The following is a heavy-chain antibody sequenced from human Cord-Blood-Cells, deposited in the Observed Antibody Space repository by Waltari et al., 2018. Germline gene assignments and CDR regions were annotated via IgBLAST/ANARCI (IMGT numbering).Heavy chain of an antibody. D-gene: IGHD6-13*01. CDR2: INHSGST. CDR1: GGSFSGYY. CDR3: ARGGYTGAAAGSFGY. Sequence: QVQLQQWGAGLLKPSAPLSLTCAVYGGSFSGYYWGWISPHPGKGLEWIGEINHSGSTNYNPSLKSRVTISVDTSKNQFSLKLSSVTAADTAVYYCARGGYTGAAAGSFGYWGQGTLVTVSS. J-gene: IGHJ4*02. V-gene: IGHV4-34*01.